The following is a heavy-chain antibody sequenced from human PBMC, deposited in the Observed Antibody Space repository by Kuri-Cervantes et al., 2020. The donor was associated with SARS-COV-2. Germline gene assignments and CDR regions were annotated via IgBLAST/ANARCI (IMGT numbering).Heavy chain of an antibody. V-gene: IGHV1-8*02. CDR2: MNPNSGNT. Sequence: ASVKVSCKASGYTFTGYYMHWVRQAPGQGLEWMGWMNPNSGNTGYAQKFQGRVTMTRNTSVSTAYMELSSLRSEDTAVYYCARGEGFLEWFPIDSWGQGNRVTVDS. J-gene: IGHJ4*02. CDR1: GYTFTGYY. CDR3: ARGEGFLEWFPIDS. D-gene: IGHD3-3*01.